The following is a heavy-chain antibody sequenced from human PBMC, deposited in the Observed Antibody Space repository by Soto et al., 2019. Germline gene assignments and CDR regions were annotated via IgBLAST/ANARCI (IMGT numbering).Heavy chain of an antibody. J-gene: IGHJ4*02. CDR1: GDTFSSYA. D-gene: IGHD5-12*01. CDR2: IIPFFNTS. Sequence: QGQLVQSGAEVKKPGSSVKVSCKASGDTFSSYAISWVRQAPGQGLDWIGGIIPFFNTSNYAQKFQGRVTITADESTSTAYMELSSLRSEDTALYYCARESAYGGNPLAFDYWGQGTLVSVSS. V-gene: IGHV1-69*01. CDR3: ARESAYGGNPLAFDY.